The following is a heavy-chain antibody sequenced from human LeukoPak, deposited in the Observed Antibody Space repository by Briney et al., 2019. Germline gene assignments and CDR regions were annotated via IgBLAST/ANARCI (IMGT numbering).Heavy chain of an antibody. Sequence: PSETLSLTCTVSGGSISSYYWSWIRQPPGKGLEWIGYIYYNGGTNYNPSLKSRVTISVDTSKNQFSLKLSSVTAADTAVYYCARDLVSYGLNWGQGTLVTVSS. D-gene: IGHD1-26*01. V-gene: IGHV4-59*01. CDR1: GGSISSYY. CDR3: ARDLVSYGLN. J-gene: IGHJ4*02. CDR2: IYYNGGT.